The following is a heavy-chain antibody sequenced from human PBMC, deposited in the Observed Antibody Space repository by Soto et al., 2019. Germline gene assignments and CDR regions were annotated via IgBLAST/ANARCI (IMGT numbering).Heavy chain of an antibody. J-gene: IGHJ6*02. CDR1: GFNFSTYD. CDR3: ARRRQYCTSKICLAHYYYTLDV. Sequence: GGSLRLSCEVSGFNFSTYDMHWVRQAPGQGLEWVAVISYDGSKKYYAESVKGRFSISRDNSKNTLYLQMNSPRAEDTAVYFCARRRQYCTSKICLAHYYYTLDVWGQGTTVTVSS. D-gene: IGHD2-2*01. CDR2: ISYDGSKK. V-gene: IGHV3-30*03.